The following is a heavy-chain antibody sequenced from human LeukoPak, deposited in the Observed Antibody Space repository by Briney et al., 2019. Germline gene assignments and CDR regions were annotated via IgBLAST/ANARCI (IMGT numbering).Heavy chain of an antibody. D-gene: IGHD2-21*02. CDR2: ISSSSSTI. CDR1: GFTFSSYS. CDR3: ARVAYYRVTADQITDAFDV. J-gene: IGHJ3*01. V-gene: IGHV3-48*01. Sequence: GGSLRLPCAASGFTFSSYSMNWVRQAPGRGLEWVSYISSSSSTIYYADSVKGRFTVSRDNSRSTLYLQMNSLRAEDTAVYYCARVAYYRVTADQITDAFDVWGRGTAVTVSS.